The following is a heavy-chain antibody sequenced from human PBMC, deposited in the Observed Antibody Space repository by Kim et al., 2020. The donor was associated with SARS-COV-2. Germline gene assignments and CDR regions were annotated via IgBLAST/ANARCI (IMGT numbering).Heavy chain of an antibody. CDR3: ARARWTPNYYFDY. D-gene: IGHD2-15*01. V-gene: IGHV3-21*01. CDR1: GFTFSRNN. J-gene: IGHJ4*01. Sequence: GGSLRLSCAASGFTFSRNNINWVRQAPGKGLEWVSSISSTSDYIYYADSVKGRFTISRDNAKNSLYLQMNSLRAEDTAVYYCARARWTPNYYFDYWGQGTLVTVSS. CDR2: ISSTSDYI.